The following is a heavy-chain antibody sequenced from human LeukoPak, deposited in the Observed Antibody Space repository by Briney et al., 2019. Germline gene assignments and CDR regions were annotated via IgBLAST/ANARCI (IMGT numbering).Heavy chain of an antibody. Sequence: SQTLSLTCTVSGGSISSGDYYWSWIRQPPGKGLEWIGYIYYSGSTYYNPSLKSRVTISVDTSKNQFSLKLSSVTVADTAIYYCARNSSTTLDRIRTAIGFDHWGRGTQVTVSS. J-gene: IGHJ4*02. CDR2: IYYSGST. CDR1: GGSISSGDYY. D-gene: IGHD2-21*02. CDR3: ARNSSTTLDRIRTAIGFDH. V-gene: IGHV4-30-4*01.